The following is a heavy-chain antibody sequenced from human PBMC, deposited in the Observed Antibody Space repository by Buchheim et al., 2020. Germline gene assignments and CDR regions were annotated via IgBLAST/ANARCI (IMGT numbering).Heavy chain of an antibody. V-gene: IGHV3-33*01. Sequence: QVQLVESGGGVVQPGRSLRLSCAASGFTFSSYGMHWVRQAPGKGLEWVAVIWYDGSNKYYADSVKGRFTISRDNSKNTLYLQMNSLRAEDTAVYYWARGDCSSTSCYLGHWGQGTL. CDR2: IWYDGSNK. CDR1: GFTFSSYG. CDR3: ARGDCSSTSCYLGH. D-gene: IGHD2-2*01. J-gene: IGHJ4*02.